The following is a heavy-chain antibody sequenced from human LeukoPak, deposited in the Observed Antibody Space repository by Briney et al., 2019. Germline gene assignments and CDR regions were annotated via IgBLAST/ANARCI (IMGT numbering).Heavy chain of an antibody. Sequence: PGGSLRLSCAASGFSFSSYSMNWVRQAPGKGLEWVSYITSDSNTIYYADSVKGRFTISRDNAKNSLYLQMSSLRAEDTAVYYCARSSAYIDYWGQGTLVTVSS. CDR3: ARSSAYIDY. V-gene: IGHV3-48*04. CDR2: ITSDSNTI. CDR1: GFSFSSYS. D-gene: IGHD3-22*01. J-gene: IGHJ4*02.